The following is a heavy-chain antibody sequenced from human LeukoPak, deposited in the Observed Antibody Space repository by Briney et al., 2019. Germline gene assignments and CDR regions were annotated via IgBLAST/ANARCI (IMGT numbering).Heavy chain of an antibody. V-gene: IGHV3-7*01. J-gene: IGHJ4*02. Sequence: PGGSLRLSCTVSGFRLSNYWMSWARQAPGKGLEWVGNINEHGTEEFYVGSVTGRFSISRDNTKSTVFLQMNSLRLDDTAIYYFARNPDTGTADFWREGTLVTVSS. CDR1: GFRLSNYW. CDR2: INEHGTEE. CDR3: ARNPDTGTADF. D-gene: IGHD1-7*01.